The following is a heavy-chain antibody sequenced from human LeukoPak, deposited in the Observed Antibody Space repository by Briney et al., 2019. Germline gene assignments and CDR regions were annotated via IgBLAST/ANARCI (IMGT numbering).Heavy chain of an antibody. D-gene: IGHD3-9*01. CDR1: GYTFTSYD. Sequence: ASVKVSCKASGYTFTSYDINWVRQATGQGLEWMGWINTNTGNPTYAQGFTGRFVFSLDTSVSTAYLQISSLKAEDTAVYYCARAAGVLRYFDWLLIDYWGQGTLVTVSS. V-gene: IGHV7-4-1*02. CDR3: ARAAGVLRYFDWLLIDY. CDR2: INTNTGNP. J-gene: IGHJ4*02.